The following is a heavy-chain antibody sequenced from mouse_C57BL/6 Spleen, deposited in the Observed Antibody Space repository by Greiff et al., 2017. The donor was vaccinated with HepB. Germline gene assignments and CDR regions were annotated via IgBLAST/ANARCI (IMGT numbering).Heavy chain of an antibody. Sequence: VQLQQSGPELVKPGASVKISCKASGYSFTDYNMNWLKQSNGKSLEWIGVINPNYGTTSYNQKFKGKATLTVDQSSSTAYMQLNSLTSEDSAVYYCARRGYYGSSYPFAYWGQGTLVTVSA. CDR1: GYSFTDYN. D-gene: IGHD1-1*01. CDR3: ARRGYYGSSYPFAY. CDR2: INPNYGTT. V-gene: IGHV1-39*01. J-gene: IGHJ3*01.